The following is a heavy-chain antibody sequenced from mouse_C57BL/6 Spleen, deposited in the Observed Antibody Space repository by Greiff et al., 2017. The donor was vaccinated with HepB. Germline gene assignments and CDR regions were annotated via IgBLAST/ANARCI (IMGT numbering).Heavy chain of an antibody. J-gene: IGHJ4*01. CDR2: IYPSDSET. V-gene: IGHV1-61*01. Sequence: VQLQQPGAELVRPGSSVKLSCKASGYTFTSYWMDWVKQRPGQGLEWIGNIYPSDSETHYNQKFKDKATLTVDKSSSTAYMQLSSLTSEDSAVYYCARSGIYYYGSTMDYWGQGTSVTVSS. D-gene: IGHD1-1*01. CDR1: GYTFTSYW. CDR3: ARSGIYYYGSTMDY.